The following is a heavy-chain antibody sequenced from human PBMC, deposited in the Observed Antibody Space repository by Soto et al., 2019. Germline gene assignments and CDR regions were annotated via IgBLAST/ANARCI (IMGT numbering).Heavy chain of an antibody. CDR1: GYTFTAYF. J-gene: IGHJ6*02. V-gene: IGHV1-2*04. D-gene: IGHD3-10*01. Sequence: GASLKVSCKASGYTFTAYFVHWVRQAPGQGLEWMGWINPNSGGTKYAQKFQGWVTMTRDTSISTAYMELTRLRSDDTAMYYCAKSLNHYGMDVWGQGTTVTSP. CDR3: AKSLNHYGMDV. CDR2: INPNSGGT.